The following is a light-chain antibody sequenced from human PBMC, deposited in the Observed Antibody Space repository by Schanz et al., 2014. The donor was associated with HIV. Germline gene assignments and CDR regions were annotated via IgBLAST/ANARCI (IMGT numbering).Light chain of an antibody. CDR3: QQYKTYPYT. CDR1: QDINNF. J-gene: IGKJ2*01. CDR2: SAS. Sequence: DIQLTQSPSFLSASVGDRVTITCRASQDINNFLAWYQQKPGKAPKLLIYSASTLQSGVPSKFSGSGSGTEFTLTIDNLQPDDFATYFCQQYKTYPYTFGQGTKLEIK. V-gene: IGKV1-9*01.